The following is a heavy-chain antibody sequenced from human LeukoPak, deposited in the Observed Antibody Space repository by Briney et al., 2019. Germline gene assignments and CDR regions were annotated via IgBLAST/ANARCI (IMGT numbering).Heavy chain of an antibody. J-gene: IGHJ4*02. V-gene: IGHV4-38-2*02. CDR3: ARSGDGYNGFPYFDY. CDR2: IYHSGST. CDR1: GYSISSGYY. Sequence: KTSETLSLTCTVSGYSISSGYYWGWIRQPPGKGLEWIGSIYHSGSTYYNPSLKSRVTISVDTSKNQFSLKLSSVTAADTAVYYCARSGDGYNGFPYFDYWGQGTLVTVSS. D-gene: IGHD5-24*01.